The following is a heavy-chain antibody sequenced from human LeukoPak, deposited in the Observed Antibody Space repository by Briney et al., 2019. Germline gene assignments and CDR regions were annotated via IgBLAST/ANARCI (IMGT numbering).Heavy chain of an antibody. Sequence: ASVNVSCKASGYTFSNYCMHWVRQAPGQGLEWMGLINPSGTTTYAQNFQGRVTMTRDTSTSTVYMELSSLRSDDTAVYYCAECSETRTTRWFDTWGQGTLVTVSS. CDR2: INPSGTT. J-gene: IGHJ5*02. D-gene: IGHD1-7*01. V-gene: IGHV1-46*01. CDR3: AECSETRTTRWFDT. CDR1: GYTFSNYC.